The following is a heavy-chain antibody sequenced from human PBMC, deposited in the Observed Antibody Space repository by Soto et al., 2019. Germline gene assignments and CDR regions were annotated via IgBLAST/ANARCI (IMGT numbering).Heavy chain of an antibody. V-gene: IGHV3-30*03. D-gene: IGHD6-13*01. J-gene: IGHJ4*02. CDR3: ARPGGIAATGTLYYFDS. CDR1: GFTFSSYA. Sequence: GGSLRLSCAASGFTFSSYAMSWVRQAPGRGLEWVAVISFDGNSKYYVDSAKGRFTISRDDSKNTVYLQMDSLRTEDSAVFYYARPGGIAATGTLYYFDSWGQGTLVTVSS. CDR2: ISFDGNSK.